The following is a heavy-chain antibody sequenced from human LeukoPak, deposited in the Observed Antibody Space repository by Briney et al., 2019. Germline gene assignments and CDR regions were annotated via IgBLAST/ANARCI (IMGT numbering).Heavy chain of an antibody. V-gene: IGHV3-23*01. Sequence: GGSLRLSCAASGFTFNNYAMTWVRQAPGKGLEWVSVISAGSTNTYYADSVKGRFTISRDDSNSILYLQMNSLRAEDTATYYCAKGNTGHSSSPCDYWGQGTLVTVSS. CDR2: ISAGSTNT. D-gene: IGHD4-23*01. CDR1: GFTFNNYA. J-gene: IGHJ4*02. CDR3: AKGNTGHSSSPCDY.